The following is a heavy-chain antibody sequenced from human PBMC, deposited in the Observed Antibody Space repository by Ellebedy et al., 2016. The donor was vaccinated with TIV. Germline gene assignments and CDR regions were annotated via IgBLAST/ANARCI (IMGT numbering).Heavy chain of an antibody. CDR3: VKTTLAGNFDS. J-gene: IGHJ4*02. CDR2: IGGSGVTT. V-gene: IGHV3-23*01. Sequence: GESLKISCAASGFPFTSYAMRWVRQAPGKGLELVSSIGGSGVTTFYGDSVKGRFTISRDNSKDAGYLQMNSLRAEDTAIYYCVKTTLAGNFDSWGQGTLVTVSS. D-gene: IGHD3-10*01. CDR1: GFPFTSYA.